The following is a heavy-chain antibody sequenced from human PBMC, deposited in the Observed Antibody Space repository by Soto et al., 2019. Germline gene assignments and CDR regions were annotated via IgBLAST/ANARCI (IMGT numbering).Heavy chain of an antibody. CDR2: IIPIFGTA. V-gene: IGHV1-69*13. J-gene: IGHJ4*02. CDR1: GGTFSSYA. CDR3: ATDCRSSGYYDPDFDY. D-gene: IGHD3-22*01. Sequence: ASVKVSCKASGGTFSSYAISWVRQAPGQGLEWMGGIIPIFGTANYAQKFQGRVTITADESTSTAYMELSSLRSEDTAVYYCATDCRSSGYYDPDFDYWGQGTLVTVSS.